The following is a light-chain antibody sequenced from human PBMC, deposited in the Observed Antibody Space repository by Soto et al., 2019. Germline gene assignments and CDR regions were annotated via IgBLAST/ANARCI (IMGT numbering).Light chain of an antibody. CDR3: QVWDNTQDHGGV. CDR1: NIGSKS. J-gene: IGLJ3*02. V-gene: IGLV3-21*02. CDR2: DDS. Sequence: SYVLTQPPSVSVAPGQTARITCGGNNIGSKSVHWYRQKPGQAPVLVVYDDSDRPSGTPERFSGSNSGNTATLAISRVEAGDEANFYCQVWDNTQDHGGVFGGGTKLTVL.